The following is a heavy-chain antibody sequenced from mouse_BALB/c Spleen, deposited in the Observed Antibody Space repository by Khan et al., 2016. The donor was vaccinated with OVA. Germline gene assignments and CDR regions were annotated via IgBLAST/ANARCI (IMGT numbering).Heavy chain of an antibody. CDR1: GYTFSDYV. CDR3: ARSYDGAWFAY. D-gene: IGHD1-1*01. Sequence: QVQLQQPGPDLVKPGASVKMSCKASGYTFSDYVVSWVKLKSGQGLEWIGEIYPGSGTTYYNENFKGKATLTADKSSNTAYLHLSSLTSDDSAVYFCARSYDGAWFAYWGQGTLVTVS. CDR2: IYPGSGTT. J-gene: IGHJ3*01. V-gene: IGHV1-81*01.